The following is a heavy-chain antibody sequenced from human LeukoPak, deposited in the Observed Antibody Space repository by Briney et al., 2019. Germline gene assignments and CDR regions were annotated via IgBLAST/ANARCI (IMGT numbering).Heavy chain of an antibody. D-gene: IGHD2-21*02. Sequence: SEILSLTCAVSGGSMDTYYWTWIRQPPGKGLEWIGEINHSGSTNYNPSLKSRVTISVDTSKNQFSLKLSSVTAADTAVYYCAGAYCGGDCYLQPPVYWGQGTLVTVSS. CDR2: INHSGST. CDR1: GGSMDTYY. CDR3: AGAYCGGDCYLQPPVY. J-gene: IGHJ4*02. V-gene: IGHV4-34*01.